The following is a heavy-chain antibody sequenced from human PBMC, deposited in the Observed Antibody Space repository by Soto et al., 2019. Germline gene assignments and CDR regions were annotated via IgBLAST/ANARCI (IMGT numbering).Heavy chain of an antibody. J-gene: IGHJ3*02. D-gene: IGHD3-10*01. V-gene: IGHV4-61*01. CDR1: GGSVSSGSYY. Sequence: SETLSLTCTVSGGSVSSGSYYWSWIRQPPGKGLEWIGYIYYSGSTNYNPSLKSRVTISVDTSKNQFSLKLSSVTAADTAVYYCARDWAGGAFDIWGKGTMVTVSS. CDR2: IYYSGST. CDR3: ARDWAGGAFDI.